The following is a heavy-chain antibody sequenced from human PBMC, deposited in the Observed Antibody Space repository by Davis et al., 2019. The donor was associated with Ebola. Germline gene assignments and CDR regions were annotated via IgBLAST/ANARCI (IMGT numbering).Heavy chain of an antibody. V-gene: IGHV3-48*03. CDR1: GFTFSSNA. D-gene: IGHD3-22*01. CDR2: ISSSGSTI. J-gene: IGHJ3*02. CDR3: ARGGYYDTSGYSHEAFDI. Sequence: GESLKISCVASGFTFSSNAMSWIRQAPGKGLEWVSYISSSGSTIYYADSLKGRFTISRDNAKNSLYLQMNSLRAEDTAVYHCARGGYYDTSGYSHEAFDIWGQGTVVTVSS.